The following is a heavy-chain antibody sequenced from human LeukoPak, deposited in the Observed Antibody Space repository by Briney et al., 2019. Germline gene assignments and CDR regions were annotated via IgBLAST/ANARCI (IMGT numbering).Heavy chain of an antibody. CDR3: ARGQGDYGDYEGGGDY. Sequence: SETLSLTCAVYGGSFSGYYWSWIRQPPGKGLEWIGEINHSGSTNYNPSLKSRVTISVDTSKNQFSLKPSSVTAADTAVYYCARGQGDYGDYEGGGDYWGQGTLVTVSS. CDR1: GGSFSGYY. J-gene: IGHJ4*02. V-gene: IGHV4-34*01. CDR2: INHSGST. D-gene: IGHD4-17*01.